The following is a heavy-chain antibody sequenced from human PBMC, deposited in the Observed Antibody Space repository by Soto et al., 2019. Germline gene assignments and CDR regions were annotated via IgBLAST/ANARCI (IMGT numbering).Heavy chain of an antibody. CDR3: AREAPFTYCRGGSCCYISWGDP. D-gene: IGHD2-15*01. Sequence: GASVKVSCKASGGTFSSYAISWVRQAPGQGLEWMGGIIPIFGTANYAQKFQGRVTITADESTSTAYMELSSLRSEDTAVYYCAREAPFTYCRGGSCCYISWGDPWGKGTLVT. V-gene: IGHV1-69*13. CDR1: GGTFSSYA. J-gene: IGHJ5*02. CDR2: IIPIFGTA.